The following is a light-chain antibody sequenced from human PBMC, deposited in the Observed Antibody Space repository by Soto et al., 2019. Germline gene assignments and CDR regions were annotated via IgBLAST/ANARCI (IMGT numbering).Light chain of an antibody. J-gene: IGKJ4*01. V-gene: IGKV1-27*01. CDR2: AAS. CDR1: QGISNY. Sequence: DIQMTQSPSSLSASVGDRVTITCRASQGISNYLAWYQQKPWKVPKLLIYAASTLQSGVPSRFSGSGSGTDFTLTISSLQPEDVATYYCQKYNRALALTFGGGTKVEIK. CDR3: QKYNRALALT.